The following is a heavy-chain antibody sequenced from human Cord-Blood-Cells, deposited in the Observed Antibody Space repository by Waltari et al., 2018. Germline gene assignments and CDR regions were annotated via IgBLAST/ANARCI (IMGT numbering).Heavy chain of an antibody. CDR3: ASYSVNGVESG. CDR2: ITHSGSS. Sequence: QVQLQQWGAGLLKPSETLSLTCAVDGGSFSGYYWSWIRQPLGKGLDWIGKITHSGSSNCNPALKSRVTLSVDTSRNQFSLKLSSVPAADTAVYYCASYSVNGVESGWGQGTLVTVSS. CDR1: GGSFSGYY. J-gene: IGHJ4*02. D-gene: IGHD2-15*01. V-gene: IGHV4-34*01.